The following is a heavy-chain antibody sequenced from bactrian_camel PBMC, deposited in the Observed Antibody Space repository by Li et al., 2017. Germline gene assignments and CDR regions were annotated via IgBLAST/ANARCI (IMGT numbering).Heavy chain of an antibody. Sequence: QLVESGGGLVQPGGSLWLSCAASGLAFSTYWMYWVRQAPGKGPEWVSAISSSGATTYYAESVSGRFTISRDNAKNTVYLQMNSLKPDDTAVYYCAATGQMLSVAGCRTQGTQVTVS. J-gene: IGHJ4*01. CDR2: ISSSGATT. V-gene: IGHV3S25*01. D-gene: IGHD1*01. CDR1: GLAFSTYW.